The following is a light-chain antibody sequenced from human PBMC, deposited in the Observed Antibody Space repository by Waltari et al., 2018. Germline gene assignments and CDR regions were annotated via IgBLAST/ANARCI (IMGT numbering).Light chain of an antibody. J-gene: IGLJ1*01. V-gene: IGLV1-40*01. CDR3: QSYDSSLSGPYV. CDR1: SSNIGAGYD. CDR2: NNN. Sequence: QSVLTQPPSVSGAPGQRVTISCTGSSSNIGAGYDLHRYPHIPGTVPKLLIYNNNTRPSGVPDRFSGSNSGTSASLAITGLQAEDEAEYYCQSYDSSLSGPYVFGTGTKVTVL.